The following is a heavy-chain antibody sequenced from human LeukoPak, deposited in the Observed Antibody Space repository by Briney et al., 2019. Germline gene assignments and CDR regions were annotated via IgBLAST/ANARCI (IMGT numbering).Heavy chain of an antibody. CDR3: ARDKAYGSGSYEFDP. CDR1: GFTFSSYA. J-gene: IGHJ5*02. D-gene: IGHD3-10*01. Sequence: GGSLRLSCAASGFTFSSYAMHWVRQAPGKGLEYVSAISSNGGSTYYANSVKGRFTISRDNSKNTLYLQMGSLRAEDMAVYYCARDKAYGSGSYEFDPWGQGTLVTVSS. V-gene: IGHV3-64*01. CDR2: ISSNGGST.